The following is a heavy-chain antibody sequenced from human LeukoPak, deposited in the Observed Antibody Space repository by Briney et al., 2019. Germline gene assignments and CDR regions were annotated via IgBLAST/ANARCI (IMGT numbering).Heavy chain of an antibody. CDR1: GDSISGSSYY. Sequence: SETLSLTCTVSGDSISGSSYYWGWIRQPPGKGLEWIGNIYYSGSTYYNPSLKSRVTISVDTSKNQFSLKLSSVTAADTAVYYCARLVTEYGDYATYYYYYMDVWGKGTTVTISS. CDR2: IYYSGST. V-gene: IGHV4-39*01. J-gene: IGHJ6*03. CDR3: ARLVTEYGDYATYYYYYMDV. D-gene: IGHD4-17*01.